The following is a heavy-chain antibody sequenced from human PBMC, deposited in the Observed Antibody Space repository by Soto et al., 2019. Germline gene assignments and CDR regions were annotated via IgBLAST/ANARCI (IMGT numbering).Heavy chain of an antibody. CDR3: AKEAIIVIAAPEYSFDC. CDR2: IYSGGYT. J-gene: IGHJ4*02. CDR1: GFDVSNTD. D-gene: IGHD3-22*01. V-gene: IGHV3-66*01. Sequence: EVQLLESGGDLVQRGGSLRLSCAASGFDVSNTDMSWVRQAPGKGLEWVSGIYSGGYTNYADSVKGRFIVSRDSPKNTLYLQTHSMRAEDTAVYYCAKEAIIVIAAPEYSFDCWGKGTLVTVSS.